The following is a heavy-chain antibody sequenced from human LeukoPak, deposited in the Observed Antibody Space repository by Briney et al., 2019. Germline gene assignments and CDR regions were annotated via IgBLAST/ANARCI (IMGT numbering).Heavy chain of an antibody. Sequence: GGSLRLSCAASGFTVSSNYMSWVRQAPGKGLEWVSVIYTGGNAYYADSVKGRFTFSRDNSKNTLYLQMNSLRAEDTAVYYCARDRLRIGCFDLWGRGTLVTVPS. CDR2: IYTGGNA. CDR3: ARDRLRIGCFDL. D-gene: IGHD6-6*01. V-gene: IGHV3-53*01. CDR1: GFTVSSNY. J-gene: IGHJ2*01.